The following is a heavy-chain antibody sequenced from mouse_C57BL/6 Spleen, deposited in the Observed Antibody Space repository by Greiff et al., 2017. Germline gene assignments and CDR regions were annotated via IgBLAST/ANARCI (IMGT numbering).Heavy chain of an antibody. V-gene: IGHV1-59*01. CDR1: GYTFTSYW. CDR3: GRRSYSNYGGGMDY. CDR2: IDPSDSYT. Sequence: QVQLQQPGAELVRPGTSVKLSCKASGYTFTSYWMHWVKQRPGQGLEWIGVIDPSDSYTNYNQKFKGKATLTVDTSSSTAYMQLSSLTSEDSAVYYCGRRSYSNYGGGMDYWGQGTSVTVSS. J-gene: IGHJ4*01. D-gene: IGHD2-5*01.